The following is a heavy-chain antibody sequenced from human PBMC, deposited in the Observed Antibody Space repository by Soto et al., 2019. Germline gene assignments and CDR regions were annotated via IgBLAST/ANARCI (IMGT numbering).Heavy chain of an antibody. Sequence: QVQLVESGGGVVQPGRSLRLSCAASGFTFSSYAIHWVRQDPGTGLEWVEVISYDGSNKYYAESVKGRFTISRDNSKNTLYLQMNSLRAEDTAVYYCARDFGRGVVVPAANYFDYWGQGTLVTVSS. CDR2: ISYDGSNK. D-gene: IGHD2-2*01. J-gene: IGHJ4*02. CDR3: ARDFGRGVVVPAANYFDY. V-gene: IGHV3-30-3*01. CDR1: GFTFSSYA.